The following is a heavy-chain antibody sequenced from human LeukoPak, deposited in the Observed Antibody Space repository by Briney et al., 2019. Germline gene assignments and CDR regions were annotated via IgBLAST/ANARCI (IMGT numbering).Heavy chain of an antibody. J-gene: IGHJ4*02. CDR1: GFTFSSYS. CDR2: ISSSSSYI. CDR3: AKGGSRWSYYFDY. Sequence: GGSLRLSCAASGFTFSSYSMNWVRQAPGKGLEWVSSISSSSSYIYYADSVKGRFTISRDNAKNSLYLQMNSLRAEDTAVYYCAKGGSRWSYYFDYWGQGTLVTVSS. V-gene: IGHV3-21*01. D-gene: IGHD4-23*01.